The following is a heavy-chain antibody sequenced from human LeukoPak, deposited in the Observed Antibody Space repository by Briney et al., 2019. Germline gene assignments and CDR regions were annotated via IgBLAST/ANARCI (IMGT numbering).Heavy chain of an antibody. CDR1: GYIFTDYY. CDR2: INPNGDDT. Sequence: ASVKVSCKASGYIFTDYYMHWVRQAPGQGLEWMGWINPNGDDTNYAQKFQGRVTTTRDTSISTAYMELNRLRADDTALYYCATDPPNPGIYYDYWGQGTLVTVSS. CDR3: ATDPPNPGIYYDY. V-gene: IGHV1-2*02. J-gene: IGHJ4*02. D-gene: IGHD3-10*01.